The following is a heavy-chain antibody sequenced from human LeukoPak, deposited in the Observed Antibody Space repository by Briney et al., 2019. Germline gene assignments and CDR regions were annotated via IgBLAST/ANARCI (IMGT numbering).Heavy chain of an antibody. CDR1: GFTFSSYS. Sequence: PGGSLRLSCAASGFTFSSYSMNWVRRAPGKGLEWVSSISGSDSYIYYADSMKGRFTISRDNAKNSLYLQMNSLRAEDTALYHCARVRDYYYYYYMDVWGKGTTVTISS. V-gene: IGHV3-21*04. J-gene: IGHJ6*03. CDR3: ARVRDYYYYYYMDV. CDR2: ISGSDSYI.